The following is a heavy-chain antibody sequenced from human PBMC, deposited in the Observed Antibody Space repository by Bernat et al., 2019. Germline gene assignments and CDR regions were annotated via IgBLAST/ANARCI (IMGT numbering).Heavy chain of an antibody. Sequence: QVHLVQSGAEAKKPGASVKVSCKASGYSFTHYGITWVRQAPGQGLEWMGWISAYNGNTDYAQKLQGRVTMTTDTSTSTAYMELKSLRSDDTATYYCARDFEYSSSSNWFDSWGQGTLVTVSS. CDR2: ISAYNGNT. J-gene: IGHJ5*01. CDR3: ARDFEYSSSSNWFDS. D-gene: IGHD6-6*01. CDR1: GYSFTHYG. V-gene: IGHV1-18*01.